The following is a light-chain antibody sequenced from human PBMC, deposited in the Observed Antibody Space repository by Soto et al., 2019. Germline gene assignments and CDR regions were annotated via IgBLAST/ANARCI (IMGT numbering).Light chain of an antibody. CDR1: QSVSGNF. CDR2: GAS. Sequence: EIVLTQSPGTLSLSPGERATLSCRAIQSVSGNFLAWYQEKPGQAPRLLIHGASSRATGIPDRFSGSGSGTDFTLTISRLEPEDFAVYYCRQYGYSLGLAFGGGTKVDIK. V-gene: IGKV3-20*01. J-gene: IGKJ4*01. CDR3: RQYGYSLGLA.